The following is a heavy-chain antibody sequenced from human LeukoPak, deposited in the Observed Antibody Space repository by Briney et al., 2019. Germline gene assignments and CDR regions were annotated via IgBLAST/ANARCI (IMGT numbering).Heavy chain of an antibody. J-gene: IGHJ6*03. D-gene: IGHD3-3*01. CDR3: ARGSGDLYYYYYMDV. Sequence: ASAKVSCKASGYTFTSYDINWLRQATGQGLEWMGWMNPNSGNTGYAQKFQGRVTMTRNTSISTAYMELSSLRSEDTAVYYCARGSGDLYYYYYMDVWGKGTTVTVSS. V-gene: IGHV1-8*01. CDR1: GYTFTSYD. CDR2: MNPNSGNT.